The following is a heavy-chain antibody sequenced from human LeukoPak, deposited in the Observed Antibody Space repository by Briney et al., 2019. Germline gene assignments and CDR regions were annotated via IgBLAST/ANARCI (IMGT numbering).Heavy chain of an antibody. Sequence: PGGSLRLSCATSGFTFSSYAMSWVRQAPGKGLEWVSGISGSGGSAYYPDSVRGRFTSSRDNSKNTLYLQMDSLRAEDTAMYFCAKGDGATHDTSGWVDYFDHWGQGTLVTVSS. CDR1: GFTFSSYA. CDR3: AKGDGATHDTSGWVDYFDH. D-gene: IGHD3-22*01. CDR2: ISGSGGSA. V-gene: IGHV3-23*01. J-gene: IGHJ4*02.